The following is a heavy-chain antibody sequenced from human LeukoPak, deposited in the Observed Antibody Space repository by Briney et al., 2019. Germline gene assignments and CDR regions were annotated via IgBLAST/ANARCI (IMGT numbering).Heavy chain of an antibody. D-gene: IGHD6-13*01. J-gene: IGHJ4*02. Sequence: ASVKVSCKASGGTFSSYAISWVRQAPGQGLEWMGGIIPIFGTANYAQKFQGRVTITTDGSTSAAYMELSSLRSEDAAVYYCVFGVAAAGTLKGLYFDYWGQGTLVTVSS. CDR1: GGTFSSYA. V-gene: IGHV1-69*05. CDR3: VFGVAAAGTLKGLYFDY. CDR2: IIPIFGTA.